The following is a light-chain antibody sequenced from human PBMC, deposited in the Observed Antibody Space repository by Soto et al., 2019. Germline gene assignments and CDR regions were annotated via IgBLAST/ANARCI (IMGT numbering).Light chain of an antibody. CDR2: GAS. CDR3: QQYNNWPFT. V-gene: IGKV3D-15*01. Sequence: EIVMTQSPATLSVSPGERATLSCRASQSVRSNLAGYQQKPGEVPRLLIYGASTRATGIPDRFSGSGSGTECTLTISSLESEDVAVYYCQQYNNWPFTFGPGTNVDIK. J-gene: IGKJ3*01. CDR1: QSVRSN.